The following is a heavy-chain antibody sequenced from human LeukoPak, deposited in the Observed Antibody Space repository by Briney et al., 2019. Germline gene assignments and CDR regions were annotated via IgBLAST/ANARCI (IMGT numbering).Heavy chain of an antibody. V-gene: IGHV4-59*01. CDR1: GGSMSSYY. D-gene: IGHD5-18*01. CDR3: ARTTEGGYTYGYFYYYYMDV. J-gene: IGHJ6*03. CDR2: IYYSGGT. Sequence: SETLSLTCSVSGGSMSSYYWSWIRQSPGKGLEWIGYIYYSGGTNYNPSLKSRVTISVDTSKNQFSLKLSSVTAADTAVYYCARTTEGGYTYGYFYYYYMDVWGKGTTVTISS.